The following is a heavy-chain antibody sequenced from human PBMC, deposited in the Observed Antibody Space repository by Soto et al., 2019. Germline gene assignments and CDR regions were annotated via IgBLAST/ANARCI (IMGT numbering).Heavy chain of an antibody. D-gene: IGHD6-19*01. CDR2: IIPIFGTA. Sequence: SVKVSFKASGGTFSSYAISWVRQAPGQGLEWMGGIIPIFGTANYAQKFQGRVTITADESTSTAYMELSSLRSEDTAVYYCARKTISSGWTYDYYYYGMDVWGQGTTVTVS. CDR3: ARKTISSGWTYDYYYYGMDV. V-gene: IGHV1-69*13. CDR1: GGTFSSYA. J-gene: IGHJ6*02.